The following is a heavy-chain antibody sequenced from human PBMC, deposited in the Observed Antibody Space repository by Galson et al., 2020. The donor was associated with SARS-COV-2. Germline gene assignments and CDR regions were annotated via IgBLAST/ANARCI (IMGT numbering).Heavy chain of an antibody. CDR2: IDWDGDK. CDR1: GFSLSTSGMC. V-gene: IGHV2-70*11. D-gene: IGHD1-1*01. Sequence: SGPPLVKPKQTLTLTCTFSGFSLSTSGMCVTWIRQPPGKALEWLARIDWDGDKHYNTSLKTRFTISKETSKNQVVLIMTNMDPVDTATYYCARTWITRTTSRTFDYWGQGTLVTVSS. J-gene: IGHJ4*02. CDR3: ARTWITRTTSRTFDY.